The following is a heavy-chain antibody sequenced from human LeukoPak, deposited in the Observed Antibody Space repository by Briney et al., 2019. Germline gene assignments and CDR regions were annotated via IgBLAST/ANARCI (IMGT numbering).Heavy chain of an antibody. CDR2: IYYSGST. CDR1: GGSISSCY. V-gene: IGHV4-59*01. J-gene: IGHJ1*01. D-gene: IGHD3-10*01. CDR3: ATLDYYGSGSYYNFGYFQH. Sequence: SETLSLTCTVSGGSISSCYWSWIRQPPGKGLEWIGYIYYSGSTNYNPSLKSRVTISVDTSKNQFSLKLSSVTAADTAVYCCATLDYYGSGSYYNFGYFQHWGQGTLVTVSS.